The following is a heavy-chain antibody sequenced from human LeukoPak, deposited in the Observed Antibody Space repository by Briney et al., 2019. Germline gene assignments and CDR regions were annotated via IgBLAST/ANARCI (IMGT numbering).Heavy chain of an antibody. V-gene: IGHV3-23*01. CDR3: AKRSGYTTGWFFDF. CDR2: ISGSGDNT. J-gene: IGHJ4*02. Sequence: PGGSLRLSCAASGLTFSNYAMMWVRQAPGKGLGWVSSISGSGDNTYYAESVKGRYTISRDNSKNTLFLQMNSLRAEDTAVFYCAKRSGYTTGWFFDFWGQGTLVTVSS. CDR1: GLTFSNYA. D-gene: IGHD6-19*01.